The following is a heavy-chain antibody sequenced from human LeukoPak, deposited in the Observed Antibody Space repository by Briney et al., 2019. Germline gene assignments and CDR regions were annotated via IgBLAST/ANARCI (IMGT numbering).Heavy chain of an antibody. CDR1: GYTFTSYD. D-gene: IGHD3-22*01. CDR3: ARQYYYDSSGYLDWFDP. V-gene: IGHV1-8*01. Sequence: ASVKVSCMASGYTFTSYDINWVRQATGQGLEWMGWMNPNSGNTCYAQKFQGRVTMTRNTSISTAYMELSSLRSEDTAVYYCARQYYYDSSGYLDWFDPWGQGTLVTVSS. J-gene: IGHJ5*02. CDR2: MNPNSGNT.